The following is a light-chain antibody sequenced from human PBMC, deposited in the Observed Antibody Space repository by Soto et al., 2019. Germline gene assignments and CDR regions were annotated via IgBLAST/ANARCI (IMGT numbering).Light chain of an antibody. CDR1: SSDIGAYDY. Sequence: QSALTQPASLSGSPGQSITISCTGTSSDIGAYDYVSWFQQHPGKAPKLMIYEVSNRPSGVSNRFSGSKSGNTASLTISGPQAEDEADYYCSSYTSSSTDVVFGGGTKLTVL. CDR3: SSYTSSSTDVV. V-gene: IGLV2-14*01. J-gene: IGLJ2*01. CDR2: EVS.